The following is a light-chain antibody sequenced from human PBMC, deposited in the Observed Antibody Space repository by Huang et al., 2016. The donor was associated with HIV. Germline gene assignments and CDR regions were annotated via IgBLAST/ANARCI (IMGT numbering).Light chain of an antibody. CDR1: QSVLYSSDNKNY. CDR2: WAS. J-gene: IGKJ4*01. Sequence: DIVMTQSPDSLAVSLGERATINCKSSQSVLYSSDNKNYLAWYQQKPRQPPKLLLYWASTRESGVPDRFSVSGSGTDFTLTISSLQAEDVAVYYCQQYYSTPPTFGGGTKVEIK. V-gene: IGKV4-1*01. CDR3: QQYYSTPPT.